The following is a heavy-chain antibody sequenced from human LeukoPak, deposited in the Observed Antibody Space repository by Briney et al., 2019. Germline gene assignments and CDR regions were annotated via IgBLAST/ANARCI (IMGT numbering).Heavy chain of an antibody. CDR3: ARLGTEGWVYGGIDY. V-gene: IGHV4-4*09. Sequence: SETLSLTCTVSGGSISSYYWSWIRQPPGKGLEWIGYNYTSGSTNYNPSLKSRVTISVDTSKNQFSLKLSSVTAADTAVYHCARLGTEGWVYGGIDYWGQGTLVTVSS. CDR2: NYTSGST. J-gene: IGHJ4*02. D-gene: IGHD2-8*01. CDR1: GGSISSYY.